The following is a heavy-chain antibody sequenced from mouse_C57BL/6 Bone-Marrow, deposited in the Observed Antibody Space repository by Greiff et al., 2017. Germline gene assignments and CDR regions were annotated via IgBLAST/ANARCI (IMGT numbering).Heavy chain of an antibody. Sequence: QVQLQQSGAELVRPGTSVKVSCKASGYAFTNYLIEWVKQRPGQGLEWIGVINPGSGGTNYNEKFKGKATLTADKSSSTAYIQLSSLTSEDSAVYFCARGRYWYFDVWGTGTTVTVSS. J-gene: IGHJ1*03. CDR2: INPGSGGT. CDR1: GYAFTNYL. CDR3: ARGRYWYFDV. V-gene: IGHV1-54*01.